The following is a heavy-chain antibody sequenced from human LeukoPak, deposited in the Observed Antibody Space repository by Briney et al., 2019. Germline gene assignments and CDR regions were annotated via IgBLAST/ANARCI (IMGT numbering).Heavy chain of an antibody. V-gene: IGHV4-31*03. Sequence: SETLSLTCTVSGGSISSGGYYWSWIRQHPGKGLEWIGYIYYSGSTYYNPSLKSRVTISVDTSKNQFSLKLSSVTAADTAVYYCARESSTSSQHYFDLWGRGTLVTVSS. CDR1: GGSISSGGYY. J-gene: IGHJ2*01. D-gene: IGHD2-2*01. CDR3: ARESSTSSQHYFDL. CDR2: IYYSGST.